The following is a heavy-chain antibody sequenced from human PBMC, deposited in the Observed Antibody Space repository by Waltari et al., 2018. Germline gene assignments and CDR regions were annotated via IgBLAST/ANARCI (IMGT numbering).Heavy chain of an antibody. D-gene: IGHD4-17*01. J-gene: IGHJ5*02. CDR3: TRDRNGDYVYDWFDP. CDR1: GFSFGDYS. V-gene: IGHV3-49*03. Sequence: EVQLVESGGGLVQPGRSLRLSCTASGFSFGDYSMSWFRQAPGTGLGWVGFIRSTAYGGTTEYAASVKGRFTISRDDSKSIAYLQMDSLKTEDTAVYYCTRDRNGDYVYDWFDPWGQGSLVTVSS. CDR2: IRSTAYGGTT.